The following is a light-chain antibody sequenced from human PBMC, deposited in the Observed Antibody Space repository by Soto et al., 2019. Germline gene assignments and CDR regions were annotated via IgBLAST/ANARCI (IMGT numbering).Light chain of an antibody. CDR2: DAS. Sequence: DIHMTRLPPTLAASVGDGVTITCRASQSISRWLAWYQQKPGKAPKILIYDASSLESGVPSRFSGSGSGTEFTLTISSLQPDDFATYYCQQYNSNPTFEQGKRREIK. CDR3: QQYNSNPT. CDR1: QSISRW. V-gene: IGKV1-5*01. J-gene: IGKJ5*01.